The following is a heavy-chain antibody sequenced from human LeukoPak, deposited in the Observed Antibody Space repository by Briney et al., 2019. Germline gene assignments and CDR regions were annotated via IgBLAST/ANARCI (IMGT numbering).Heavy chain of an antibody. Sequence: PGGSLRLSCAASGFTFRDYHMSWIRQAPGKGLEWVAYIVGSSSYTNYADSVKGRFTISRDNGENSLYLQMNSLRDEDTAVYYCARDRAVYSDSRGYYPDAFDIWGQGTMVTVSS. CDR1: GFTFRDYH. CDR2: IVGSSSYT. D-gene: IGHD3-22*01. V-gene: IGHV3-11*06. J-gene: IGHJ3*02. CDR3: ARDRAVYSDSRGYYPDAFDI.